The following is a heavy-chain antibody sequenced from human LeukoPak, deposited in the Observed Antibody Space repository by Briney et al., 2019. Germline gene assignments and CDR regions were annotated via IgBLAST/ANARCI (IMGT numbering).Heavy chain of an antibody. D-gene: IGHD3-3*01. V-gene: IGHV1-2*06. CDR3: ARHYDFWSGYYSGFDY. CDR2: INPNSGGT. Sequence: ASVKVSCKASGYTFTGYYMHWVRQAPGQGLEWMGRINPNSGGTNYAQKFQGRVTMTRDTSISTAYMELSRLRSDDTAVYCCARHYDFWSGYYSGFDYWGQGTLVTVSS. CDR1: GYTFTGYY. J-gene: IGHJ4*02.